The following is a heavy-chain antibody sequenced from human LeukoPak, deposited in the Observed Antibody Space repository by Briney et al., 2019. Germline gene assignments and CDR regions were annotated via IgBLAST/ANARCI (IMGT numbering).Heavy chain of an antibody. CDR3: ARGLYSNYYMDV. CDR1: GGSFSGYY. J-gene: IGHJ6*03. Sequence: SDSLSLTCALDGGSFSGYYCGSIRQPPGEWRGLLGEINLRGNTNYNPSLKGRLTFSVDTSKNHFFLKLSAVTAADKAVYYCARGLYSNYYMDVWGKGTTVTVSS. D-gene: IGHD4-11*01. CDR2: INLRGNT. V-gene: IGHV4-34*01.